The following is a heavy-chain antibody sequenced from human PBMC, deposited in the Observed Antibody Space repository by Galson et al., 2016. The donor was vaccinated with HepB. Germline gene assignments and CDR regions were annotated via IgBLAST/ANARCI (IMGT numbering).Heavy chain of an antibody. D-gene: IGHD2-2*01. CDR2: ISYDGSNE. J-gene: IGHJ6*02. CDR1: GFRFSRYG. V-gene: IGHV3-30-3*01. Sequence: SLRLSCAASGFRFSRYGMHWVRQAPGKGLERVAMISYDGSNEYYADSVKGRVTIARDNSKNSMYLQMNSLRAEDTAVYFCAREERYCSSLRCQNPDYGMDVWGQGTTVTVSS. CDR3: AREERYCSSLRCQNPDYGMDV.